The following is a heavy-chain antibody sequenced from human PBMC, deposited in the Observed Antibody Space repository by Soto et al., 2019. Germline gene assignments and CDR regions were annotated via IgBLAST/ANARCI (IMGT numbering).Heavy chain of an antibody. CDR3: ERRYGGTLDY. CDR1: GGSISSYY. J-gene: IGHJ4*02. D-gene: IGHD4-17*01. Sequence: QVQLQESGPGLVKPSETLSLTCTASGGSISSYYWSWIRQPPGKGLEWIGDIYYSGSTNYNLSLKSRATISVDTSKNQFSLKLSSVTAADTAVYYCERRYGGTLDYWGQGTLVTVSS. V-gene: IGHV4-59*08. CDR2: IYYSGST.